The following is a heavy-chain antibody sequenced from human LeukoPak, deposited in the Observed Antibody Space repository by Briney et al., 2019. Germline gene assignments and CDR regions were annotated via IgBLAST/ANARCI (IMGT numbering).Heavy chain of an antibody. Sequence: GESLKISCKGSGYSFTSYWIGWVRQMPGKGLEWMGIIYPGDSDTRYSPSFQGQVTISADKSISAAYLQWSSLKASDTAMYYCARLTRVVMVYDAFDIWGQGTMVTVSS. V-gene: IGHV5-51*01. D-gene: IGHD2-8*01. J-gene: IGHJ3*02. CDR1: GYSFTSYW. CDR2: IYPGDSDT. CDR3: ARLTRVVMVYDAFDI.